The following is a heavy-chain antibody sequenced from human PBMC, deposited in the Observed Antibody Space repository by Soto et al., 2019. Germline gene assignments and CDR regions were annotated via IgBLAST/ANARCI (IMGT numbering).Heavy chain of an antibody. CDR2: VFHTGTT. V-gene: IGHV4-4*02. J-gene: IGHJ4*02. D-gene: IGHD6-19*01. CDR1: GDSVSSPYY. Sequence: QVQLQESGPGLVKPSGTLSLTCAVSGDSVSSPYYWCWVRQPPGKGLEWIGEVFHTGTTSYNPSLRCRATISMDKSNHQFSLDLRSVTAAATAVYYCARSAGWYAVHSWGPGTLVIVSS. CDR3: ARSAGWYAVHS.